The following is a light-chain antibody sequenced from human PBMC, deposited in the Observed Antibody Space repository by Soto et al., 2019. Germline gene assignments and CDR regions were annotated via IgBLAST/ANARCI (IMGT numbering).Light chain of an antibody. CDR2: KAS. Sequence: DIQMTQSPSTLSASVGDRVTITCRASQSISSWLAWYQQKAGKAPKLLIYKASSLESGVPSRFSGSGSGTEFTLTISSLQPDDFATYYSHQYNIYWTFGQGTKVEI. CDR1: QSISSW. J-gene: IGKJ1*01. CDR3: HQYNIYWT. V-gene: IGKV1-5*03.